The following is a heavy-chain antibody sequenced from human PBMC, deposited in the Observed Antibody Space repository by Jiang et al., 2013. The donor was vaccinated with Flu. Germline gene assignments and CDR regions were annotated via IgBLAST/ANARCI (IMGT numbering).Heavy chain of an antibody. CDR3: ARLPPGYQLPFDY. J-gene: IGHJ4*02. D-gene: IGHD1-7*01. Sequence: GPGLVKPSETLSLTCAVYGATFRNYYWAWVRQPPGKGLQWIGETHHSGRTKYHPSVTSRVTISVDTSKNQFSLRLTSVTAADTAVYYCARLPPGYQLPFDYWGQGSLVTVSS. CDR1: GATFRNYY. CDR2: THHSGRT. V-gene: IGHV4-34*01.